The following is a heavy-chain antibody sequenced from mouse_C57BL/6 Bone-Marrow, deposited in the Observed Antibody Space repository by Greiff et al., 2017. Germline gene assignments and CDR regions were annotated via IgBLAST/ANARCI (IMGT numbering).Heavy chain of an antibody. CDR1: GYTFTSYW. CDR3: ATKIYYYGSSYGWYFDV. Sequence: QVHVKQSGAELVKPGASVKMSCKASGYTFTSYWITWVKQRPGQGLEWIGDIYPGSGSTNYNEKFKSKATLTVDTSSSTAYLQLSSLTSEDSTVYYCATKIYYYGSSYGWYFDVWGTGTTVTVSS. V-gene: IGHV1-55*01. D-gene: IGHD1-1*01. J-gene: IGHJ1*03. CDR2: IYPGSGST.